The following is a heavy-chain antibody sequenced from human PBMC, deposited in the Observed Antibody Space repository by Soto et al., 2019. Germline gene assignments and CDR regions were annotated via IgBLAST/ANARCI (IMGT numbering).Heavy chain of an antibody. CDR1: GGSFSGYY. V-gene: IGHV4-34*01. CDR3: ARNRIRVWFGELSYFDP. CDR2: INHSGST. J-gene: IGHJ5*02. Sequence: QVQLQQWGAGLLKPSETLSLTCAVYGGSFSGYYWSWIRQPPGKGLEWIGEINHSGSTNYNPSLKRRVTISVDTSKNQFSLKLSSVTAADTAVYYCARNRIRVWFGELSYFDPWGQGTLVIVSS. D-gene: IGHD3-10*01.